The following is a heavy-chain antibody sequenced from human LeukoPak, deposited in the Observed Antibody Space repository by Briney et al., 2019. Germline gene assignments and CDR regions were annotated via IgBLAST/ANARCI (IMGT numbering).Heavy chain of an antibody. J-gene: IGHJ3*02. D-gene: IGHD3-9*01. Sequence: PGGSLRLSCAVSGFTFSTYAMHWVRQAPGKGLEWVAVISYDGRNKYYADSVKGRFTISRDNSKNTLFLQMNSLRAEDTAVYYCAKGYYEIHDAFDIWGQGTMVTVSS. CDR3: AKGYYEIHDAFDI. CDR1: GFTFSTYA. V-gene: IGHV3-30*04. CDR2: ISYDGRNK.